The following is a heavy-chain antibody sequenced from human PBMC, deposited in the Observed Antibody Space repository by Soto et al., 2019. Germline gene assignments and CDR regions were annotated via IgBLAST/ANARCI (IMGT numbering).Heavy chain of an antibody. J-gene: IGHJ4*02. CDR2: IYHSGSI. CDR1: GGSISSGGYS. V-gene: IGHV4-30-2*01. Sequence: SETLFLTCAVSGGSISSGGYSWSWIRQPPGKGLEWIGYIYHSGSIYYNPSLKSRVTISVDRSKNQFSLKLSSVTAADTAVYYCATVPDYWGQGTLVTVSS. CDR3: ATVPDY.